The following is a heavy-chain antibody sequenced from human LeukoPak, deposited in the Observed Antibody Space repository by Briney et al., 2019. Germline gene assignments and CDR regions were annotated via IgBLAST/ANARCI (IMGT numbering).Heavy chain of an antibody. V-gene: IGHV3-23*01. CDR1: GFTFSSYA. Sequence: GGSLRLSCAASGFTFSSYAMSWVRQAPGKGLEWVSAISGSGGSTYYADSVKGRFTISRDNSKNTLYLQMNSLRAEDTAVYYCAKGGVLLYYDFWSGYYYNYFDYWGQGTLVTVSS. J-gene: IGHJ4*02. CDR2: ISGSGGST. D-gene: IGHD3-3*01. CDR3: AKGGVLLYYDFWSGYYYNYFDY.